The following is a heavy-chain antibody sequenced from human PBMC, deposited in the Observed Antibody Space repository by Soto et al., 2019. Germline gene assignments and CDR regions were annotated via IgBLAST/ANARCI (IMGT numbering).Heavy chain of an antibody. CDR3: AKVSRKGSAVDFDY. CDR1: GYTFSNYD. V-gene: IGHV1-8*01. D-gene: IGHD2-15*01. CDR2: VNPNNEDT. J-gene: IGHJ4*02. Sequence: QVQLVQSGAELKKPGASVKVSCKASGYTFSNYDMNWVRQATGQGPEWIGWVNPNNEDTGYAQKFQGRVTLITDIAATPAYMELTSLRSEDTAIYYSAKVSRKGSAVDFDYWGQGTLITVSS.